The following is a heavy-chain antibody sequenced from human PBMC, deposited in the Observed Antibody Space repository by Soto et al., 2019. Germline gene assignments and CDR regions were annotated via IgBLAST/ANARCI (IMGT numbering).Heavy chain of an antibody. V-gene: IGHV5-51*01. CDR1: GYRFTTYC. CDR3: ARNLYHDSSGIYSPFDF. J-gene: IGHJ4*02. Sequence: VESVTISCEAYGYRFTTYCIVSVSQMPGKGLEWMGIIWPGNSDTRYSPTFQGHVTISADKSISTAYLQWRSLEASDTAIYYCARNLYHDSSGIYSPFDFWGQGIMVTVSS. CDR2: IWPGNSDT. D-gene: IGHD3-22*01.